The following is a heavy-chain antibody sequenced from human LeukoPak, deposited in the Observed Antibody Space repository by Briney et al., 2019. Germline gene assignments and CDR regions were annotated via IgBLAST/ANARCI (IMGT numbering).Heavy chain of an antibody. CDR3: ARTPPKRDIDT. CDR1: GYSFSNFH. J-gene: IGHJ1*01. Sequence: ASVKISCKASGYSFSNFHINWVRQASGQGLEWIGWVSPKTGDRGYALKFQGRVTMTSDTSETTVYMEVRSLTSEDTAVYYCARTPPKRDIDTWGQGTMVTVSS. CDR2: VSPKTGDR. D-gene: IGHD2-15*01. V-gene: IGHV1-8*01.